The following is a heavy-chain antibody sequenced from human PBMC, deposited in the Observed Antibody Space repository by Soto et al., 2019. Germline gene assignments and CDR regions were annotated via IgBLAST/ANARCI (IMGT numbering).Heavy chain of an antibody. CDR1: GGSVSSGSYY. Sequence: TSETLSLTCTVSGGSVSSGSYYWSWIRQPPGKGLEWIGYIYYNGSTNYNPSLKSRVTISVDTSKNQFSLKLSSVTAADTAVYYCARGPGYSYGYYYYYYGMDVWGQGTTVTVSS. V-gene: IGHV4-61*01. D-gene: IGHD5-18*01. CDR2: IYYNGST. CDR3: ARGPGYSYGYYYYYYGMDV. J-gene: IGHJ6*02.